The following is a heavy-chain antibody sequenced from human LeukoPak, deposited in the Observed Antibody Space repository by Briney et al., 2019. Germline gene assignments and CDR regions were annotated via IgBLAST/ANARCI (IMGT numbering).Heavy chain of an antibody. Sequence: SETLSLTCTVSGGSIRSSYYYWGWIRQPPGKGLECIGSIYDSGSTNYNPSLKSRVTISVDKSKNQFSLKLSSVTAADTAVYYCARVPITMVRGVIVKWFDYWGQGTLVTVSS. CDR1: GGSIRSSYYY. J-gene: IGHJ4*02. CDR3: ARVPITMVRGVIVKWFDY. V-gene: IGHV4-39*07. CDR2: IYDSGST. D-gene: IGHD3-10*01.